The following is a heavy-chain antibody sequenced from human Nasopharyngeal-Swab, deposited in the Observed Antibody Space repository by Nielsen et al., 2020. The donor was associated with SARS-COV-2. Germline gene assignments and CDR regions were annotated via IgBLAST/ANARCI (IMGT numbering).Heavy chain of an antibody. CDR2: IKQDGSEK. Sequence: GGSLRLSCAASGFTFSSYWMSWVRQAPGKGLEWVANIKQDGSEKYYVDSVKGRFTISRDNAKNSLYLQMNGLRAEDTAVYYCARDQFSASSGWDYWGQGTLVTVSS. CDR3: ARDQFSASSGWDY. D-gene: IGHD6-19*01. CDR1: GFTFSSYW. V-gene: IGHV3-7*01. J-gene: IGHJ4*02.